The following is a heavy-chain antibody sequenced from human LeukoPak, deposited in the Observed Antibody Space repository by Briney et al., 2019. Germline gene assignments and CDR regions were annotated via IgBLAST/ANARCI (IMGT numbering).Heavy chain of an antibody. CDR3: ARGVLDYYESSGYDDAFDI. CDR1: GDTFTSYG. CDR2: ISAYNGNT. J-gene: IGHJ3*02. V-gene: IGHV1-18*01. Sequence: ASVKVSCKASGDTFTSYGISWVRQAPGQGLEWMGWISAYNGNTNYAQKLQGRVTMTTDTSTSTAYMELRSLRSDDTAVYYCARGVLDYYESSGYDDAFDIWGQGTMVTVSS. D-gene: IGHD3-22*01.